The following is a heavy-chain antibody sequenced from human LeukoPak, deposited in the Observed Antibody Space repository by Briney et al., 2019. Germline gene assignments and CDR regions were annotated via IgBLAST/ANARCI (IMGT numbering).Heavy chain of an antibody. D-gene: IGHD3-10*01. CDR2: INPNSGGT. V-gene: IGHV1-2*04. CDR1: GYTFTAYY. Sequence: ASVKVSCKASGYTFTAYYMHWVRQAPGQGLEWMGWINPNSGGTNYAQKFQGWVTMTRDTSISTAYTELSRLRSDDTAVYYCARDNYGSGSYFDYWGQGTLVTVSS. CDR3: ARDNYGSGSYFDY. J-gene: IGHJ4*02.